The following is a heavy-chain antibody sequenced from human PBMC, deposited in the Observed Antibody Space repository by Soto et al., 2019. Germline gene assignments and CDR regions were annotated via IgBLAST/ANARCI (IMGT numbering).Heavy chain of an antibody. CDR2: INPIGGST. CDR1: GYTFTSYH. Sequence: ASVKVSCKASGYTFTSYHVHWVRQAPGQGLEWMGMINPIGGSTNYAQKFQGRVTMTRDTSTSTVYMELSSLRSEDTAVYYCARALNYYAPLDIWGQGTMVT. D-gene: IGHD3-10*01. CDR3: ARALNYYAPLDI. V-gene: IGHV1-46*01. J-gene: IGHJ3*02.